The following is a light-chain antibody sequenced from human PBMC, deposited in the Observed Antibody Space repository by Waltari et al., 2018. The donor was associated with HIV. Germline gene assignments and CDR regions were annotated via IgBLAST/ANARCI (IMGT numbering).Light chain of an antibody. CDR1: QSLLHKNGQNY. Sequence: DIAMLQSPASLALSPGEPASIPCRSSQSLLHKNGQNYLDWYIQRPGQAPELLIYLGSRRAAGVPDRIAGSGSGTDYILKISRVEPEDVVVYYWMHGKQTPVFGQGTKVEVK. CDR3: MHGKQTPV. CDR2: LGS. J-gene: IGKJ1*01. V-gene: IGKV2-28*01.